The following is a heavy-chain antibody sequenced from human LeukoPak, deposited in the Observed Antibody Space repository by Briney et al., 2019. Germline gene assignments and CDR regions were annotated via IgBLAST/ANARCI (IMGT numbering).Heavy chain of an antibody. J-gene: IGHJ4*02. Sequence: PGGSLRLSCTASGFTFSRYNMNWVRQAPGKGLEWVSSISPSTSDIHYADSVKGRFTISRDNAKNSLYLQMNSLRAEDTAVYYCAREGSYGDSDYWGQGTLVTVSS. D-gene: IGHD5-18*01. CDR3: AREGSYGDSDY. V-gene: IGHV3-21*01. CDR1: GFTFSRYN. CDR2: ISPSTSDI.